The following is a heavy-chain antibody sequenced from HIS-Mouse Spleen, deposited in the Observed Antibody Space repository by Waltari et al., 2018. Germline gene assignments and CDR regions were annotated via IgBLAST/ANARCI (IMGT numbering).Heavy chain of an antibody. CDR3: AREIPYSSSWYDWYFDL. J-gene: IGHJ2*01. D-gene: IGHD6-13*01. CDR1: GGSISSSSYY. Sequence: QLQLQESGPGLVKPSETLSLTCTVSGGSISSSSYYWDWIRQPPGKGLEWIGSIYYSGSTYYNPSLKSRVTRSVDTSKNQFSLKLSSVTAADTAVYYCAREIPYSSSWYDWYFDLWGRGTLVTVSS. V-gene: IGHV4-39*07. CDR2: IYYSGST.